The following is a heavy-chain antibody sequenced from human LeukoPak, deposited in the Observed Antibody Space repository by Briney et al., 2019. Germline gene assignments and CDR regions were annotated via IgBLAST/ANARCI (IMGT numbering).Heavy chain of an antibody. J-gene: IGHJ4*02. Sequence: GGSLRLSCAAPGFTFSTYTMNWVRQAPGKGLEWVSSISSSSTYIYYADSVKGRFTISRDNAKNSLYLQMNNLRAEDTAIYYCAREDIAMVPDYWGQGTLVTVSS. D-gene: IGHD5-18*01. CDR2: ISSSSTYI. V-gene: IGHV3-21*01. CDR1: GFTFSTYT. CDR3: AREDIAMVPDY.